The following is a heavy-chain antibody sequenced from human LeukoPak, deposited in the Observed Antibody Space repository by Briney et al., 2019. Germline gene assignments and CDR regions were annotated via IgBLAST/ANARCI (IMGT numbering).Heavy chain of an antibody. CDR2: IYDSGST. Sequence: SQTLSLTCTVSGASIRSGDYYWSWIRQPPGKGLEWIGYIYDSGSTYYNPSLKSRSTISVDTSENRCSLKLSSVTATDTAVYYCARDCSGGSCYGAFDIWGQGTMVTVSS. V-gene: IGHV4-30-4*01. D-gene: IGHD2-15*01. J-gene: IGHJ3*02. CDR3: ARDCSGGSCYGAFDI. CDR1: GASIRSGDYY.